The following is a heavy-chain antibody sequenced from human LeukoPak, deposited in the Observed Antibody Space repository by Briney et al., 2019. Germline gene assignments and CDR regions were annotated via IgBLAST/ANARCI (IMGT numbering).Heavy chain of an antibody. CDR1: GGSISSHY. V-gene: IGHV4-59*11. Sequence: KPSETLSLTCTVSGGSISSHYWSWIRQPPGKGLGWLGYIYYSGSTDYNPSLKSRVTISVDTSKNQFSLKLSSVTAADTAVYYCARGLDPYYYCYYMDVWGKGTTVTVSS. J-gene: IGHJ6*03. CDR2: IYYSGST. CDR3: ARGLDPYYYCYYMDV.